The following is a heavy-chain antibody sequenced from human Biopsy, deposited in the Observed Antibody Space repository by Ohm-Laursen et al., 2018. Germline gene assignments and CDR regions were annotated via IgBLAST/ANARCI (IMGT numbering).Heavy chain of an antibody. V-gene: IGHV1-2*02. D-gene: IGHD3-16*01. Sequence: SVKGSCKGSGYAVNDYFLHWLRQAPGQGPEWMGWISPNSGGTNYAQKFQGRVTMTTDTSTSTVYLELRRLISDDTAVYYCARDIMNRIAGLVARSDVFDVWGQGTLVTVSS. CDR2: ISPNSGGT. CDR1: GYAVNDYF. CDR3: ARDIMNRIAGLVARSDVFDV. J-gene: IGHJ3*01.